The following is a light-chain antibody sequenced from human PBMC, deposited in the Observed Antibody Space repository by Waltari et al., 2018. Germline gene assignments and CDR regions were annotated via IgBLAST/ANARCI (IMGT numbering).Light chain of an antibody. V-gene: IGKV1-5*03. CDR3: QQYKTFWT. CDR2: DVS. J-gene: IGKJ1*01. CDR1: QSMNRW. Sequence: DIQMTQSPSTLSASVGDRLAITCRASQSMNRWLAWYQQKPGQAPKLLIYDVSDLESGVPSRFSGSGSGTEFTLTISSLQPDDFATYYCQQYKTFWTFGQGTKVE.